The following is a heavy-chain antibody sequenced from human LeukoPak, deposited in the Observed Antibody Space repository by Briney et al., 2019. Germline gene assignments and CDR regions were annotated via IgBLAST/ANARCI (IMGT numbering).Heavy chain of an antibody. CDR1: GGSISSSSYY. CDR3: AASLWFGIYPDY. CDR2: IYYSGST. D-gene: IGHD3-10*01. V-gene: IGHV4-39*07. Sequence: PETLSLTCTVSGGSISSSSYYWGWIRQPPGKGLEWIGSIYYSGSTYYNPSLKSRVTISVDTSNNPLSLSLNSVTAADTAVYYCAASLWFGIYPDYWGQGSLVTVSS. J-gene: IGHJ4*02.